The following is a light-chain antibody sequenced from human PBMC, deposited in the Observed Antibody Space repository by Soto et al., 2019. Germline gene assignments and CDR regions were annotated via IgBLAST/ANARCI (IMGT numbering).Light chain of an antibody. CDR2: DAS. Sequence: EIVMTQSPATLSVSPGERATLSCRAIQSVSNNYLAWYQQKPGQAPRLLIYDASNRATGIPARFSGSGSGTDFTLTISSLEPEDFAVYYCQQYGSSPLISFGQGTRLEIK. CDR3: QQYGSSPLIS. J-gene: IGKJ5*01. CDR1: QSVSNNY. V-gene: IGKV3-20*01.